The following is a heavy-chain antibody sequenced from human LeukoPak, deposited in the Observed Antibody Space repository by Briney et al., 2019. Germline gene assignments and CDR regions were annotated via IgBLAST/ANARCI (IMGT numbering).Heavy chain of an antibody. CDR1: GFTFSSYG. V-gene: IGHV3-30*18. CDR2: ISNDGSNK. J-gene: IGHJ4*02. D-gene: IGHD3-22*01. Sequence: GGSLRLSCAASGFTFSSYGMHWVRQAPGKGLEWVAVISNDGSNKYYADSVKGRFTISRDNSKNTLYLQMNSLRGEDSAVHYCAQEDYYDSSAYLGHWGQGTLVTVSS. CDR3: AQEDYYDSSAYLGH.